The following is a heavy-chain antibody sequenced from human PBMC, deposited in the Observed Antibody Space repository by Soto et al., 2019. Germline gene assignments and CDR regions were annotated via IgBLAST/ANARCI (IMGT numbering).Heavy chain of an antibody. D-gene: IGHD2-2*01. CDR3: APDLIVVVPAATNY. CDR2: ISGSGGST. V-gene: IGHV3-23*01. Sequence: GGSLRLSCAASGFTFSSYAMSWVRQAPGKGLEWVSAISGSGGSTYYADSVKGRFTISRDNSKNTLYLQMNSLRAEDTAVYYCAPDLIVVVPAATNYWGQGTLVTVSS. CDR1: GFTFSSYA. J-gene: IGHJ4*02.